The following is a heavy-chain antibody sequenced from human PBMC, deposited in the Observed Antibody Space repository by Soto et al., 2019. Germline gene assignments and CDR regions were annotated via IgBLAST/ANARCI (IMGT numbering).Heavy chain of an antibody. CDR2: ISGSGGST. CDR1: GFTFSSYA. V-gene: IGHV3-23*01. D-gene: IGHD3-3*01. Sequence: EVQLLESGGGLVQPGGSLRLSCAASGFTFSSYAMSWVRQAPGKGLEWVSAISGSGGSTYYADSVKGRFTISRDNSKNTLYLQMNSLRAEDTAVYYCAKEKGMTIFEVVINLFDYWGQGTLVTVSS. CDR3: AKEKGMTIFEVVINLFDY. J-gene: IGHJ4*02.